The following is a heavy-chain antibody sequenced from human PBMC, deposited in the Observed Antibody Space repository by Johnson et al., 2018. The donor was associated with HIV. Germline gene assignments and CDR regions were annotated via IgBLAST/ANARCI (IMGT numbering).Heavy chain of an antibody. CDR1: GFSFRDFA. J-gene: IGHJ3*01. D-gene: IGHD6-13*01. CDR2: ISGNGESP. CDR3: AKDRKDRDSWYPDAFDA. V-gene: IGHV3-23*04. Sequence: EVQLVESGGGLVQPGEGSLRLSCVASGFSFRDFAMSWVRQAPGKGLQWVSAISGNGESPYYADSVKGRFTISRDNSENTLYLKMHSLRAEDTAVYYCAKDRKDRDSWYPDAFDAWGQGTAVTVSS.